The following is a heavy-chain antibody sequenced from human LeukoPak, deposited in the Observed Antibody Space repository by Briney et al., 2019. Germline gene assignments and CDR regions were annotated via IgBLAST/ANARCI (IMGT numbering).Heavy chain of an antibody. V-gene: IGHV1-69*13. CDR3: ARGPRYSYQPTGDIDI. Sequence: GAAVKVSCKASGGTFISYSISWVRQAPRQGLEWMGWIIPIFGTAKYAQKFQGRVTITSDESTSTAYLGLSSLRSEDTAVYYCARGPRYSYQPTGDIDIWGQGTMVTVSS. D-gene: IGHD5-18*01. CDR1: GGTFISYS. J-gene: IGHJ3*02. CDR2: IIPIFGTA.